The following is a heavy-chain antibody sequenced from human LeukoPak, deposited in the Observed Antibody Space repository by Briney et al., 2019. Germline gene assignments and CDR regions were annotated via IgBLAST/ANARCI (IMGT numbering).Heavy chain of an antibody. CDR3: ARDDVGSTATDKGFDDY. CDR1: GYTFTGYY. V-gene: IGHV1-2*02. J-gene: IGHJ4*02. D-gene: IGHD5-18*01. Sequence: GASLKVSCKASGYTFTGYYMHWVRQAPGQGLEWMGWINPNSGGTNYAQKFQGRVTMTRDTSISTAYMELSRLRSDDTAVSYCARDDVGSTATDKGFDDYWGQGTLVTVSS. CDR2: INPNSGGT.